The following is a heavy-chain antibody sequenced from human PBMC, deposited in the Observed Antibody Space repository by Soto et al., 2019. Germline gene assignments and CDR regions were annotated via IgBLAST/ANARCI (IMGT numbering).Heavy chain of an antibody. CDR3: ARGDPYCTGAVVNCHPHWFDP. J-gene: IGHJ5*02. V-gene: IGHV3-7*01. CDR2: IKQDGSEE. D-gene: IGHD2-8*02. Sequence: EAQLVESGGGLVQPGGSLRLSCAASGFTFSNYWMSWVRQAPGKGLEWVANIKQDGSEEYYVESVKGRFTIFRDNAKNSLYLQMNSLRAEDTSVYYCARGDPYCTGAVVNCHPHWFDPWGQGTLVTVSS. CDR1: GFTFSNYW.